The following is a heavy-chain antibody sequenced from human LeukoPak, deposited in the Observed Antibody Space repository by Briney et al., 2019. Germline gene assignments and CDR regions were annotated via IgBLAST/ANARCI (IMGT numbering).Heavy chain of an antibody. Sequence: GASVKVSCKASGGTFSSYAISWVRQAPGQGLEWMGRIIPILGIANYAQKFRGRVTITADKSTSTAYMELSSLRSEDTAVYYCARAFGEFDYWGQGTLVTVSS. V-gene: IGHV1-69*04. CDR3: ARAFGEFDY. CDR1: GGTFSSYA. D-gene: IGHD3-10*01. CDR2: IIPILGIA. J-gene: IGHJ4*02.